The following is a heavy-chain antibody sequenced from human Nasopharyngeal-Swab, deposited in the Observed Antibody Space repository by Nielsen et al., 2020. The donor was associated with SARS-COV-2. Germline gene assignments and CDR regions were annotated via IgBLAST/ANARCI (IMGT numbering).Heavy chain of an antibody. D-gene: IGHD6-19*01. J-gene: IGHJ4*02. CDR1: RYTFTSYG. V-gene: IGHV1-18*01. CDR3: ARDKGGIAVAGTLDYFDY. Sequence: ASVTVSCTASRYTFTSYGISWVRQAPGQGLEGIGLISAYNGNTNYAQKPQGRVNMTTDTSTSTAYMELRSLRSDHTAVYYCARDKGGIAVAGTLDYFDYWGQGTLVTVSS. CDR2: ISAYNGNT.